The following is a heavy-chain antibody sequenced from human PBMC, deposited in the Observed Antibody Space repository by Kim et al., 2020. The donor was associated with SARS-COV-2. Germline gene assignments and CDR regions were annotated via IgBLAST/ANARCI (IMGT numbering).Heavy chain of an antibody. CDR1: GDSISGYY. CDR3: PRGLTAAGANNFDY. D-gene: IGHD6-13*01. V-gene: IGHV4-4*07. Sequence: SETLSLTCTVSGDSISGYYWTWIRQPAGKGLEWIGRIYTTGSTKYNPSLESRVTMSVDTSKTQFSLELTSVTAADTAVYYCPRGLTAAGANNFDYWGQGT. J-gene: IGHJ4*02. CDR2: IYTTGST.